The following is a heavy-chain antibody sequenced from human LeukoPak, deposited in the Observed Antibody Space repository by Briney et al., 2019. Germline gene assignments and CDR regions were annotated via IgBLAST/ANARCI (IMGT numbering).Heavy chain of an antibody. Sequence: ASVKVSCKASGYTFTSYAMNWVRQAPGQGLEWMGWINTNTGNPTYAQGFTGRFVSSLDTSVSTAYLQISSLKAEDTAVYYCASGMYYYDSSGYEEPWGQGTMVTVSS. V-gene: IGHV7-4-1*02. CDR1: GYTFTSYA. J-gene: IGHJ3*01. CDR2: INTNTGNP. D-gene: IGHD3-22*01. CDR3: ASGMYYYDSSGYEEP.